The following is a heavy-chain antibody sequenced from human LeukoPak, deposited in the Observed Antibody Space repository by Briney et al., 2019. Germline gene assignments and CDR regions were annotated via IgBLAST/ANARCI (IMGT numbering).Heavy chain of an antibody. Sequence: PQTLSPTCTVSGHSISTYYCSWIRQPPGNGLEWIVYISNSVHWDYSPALKSGVTMSGDMSTRQSALKLSAATAADTAGYYCPGAVGGDSSGSLWGPGTLVTVSS. CDR1: GHSISTYY. CDR2: ISNSVHW. CDR3: PGAVGGDSSGSL. J-gene: IGHJ4*02. V-gene: IGHV4-59*01. D-gene: IGHD3-10*01.